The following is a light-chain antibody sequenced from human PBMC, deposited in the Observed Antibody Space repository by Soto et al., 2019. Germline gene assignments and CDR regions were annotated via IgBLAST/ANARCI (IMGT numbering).Light chain of an antibody. CDR1: SRDIGHYNY. CDR3: ASFTTSNTWV. Sequence: QSALTQPASVSGSPGQSITISCTGTSRDIGHYNYVSWFPQHPGKAPKLMIYDVPKQPSGVSNRCSVSKYGNTASLTISGLQTEDEADYYCASFTTSNTWVFGGGTKLTVI. CDR2: DVP. V-gene: IGLV2-14*01. J-gene: IGLJ3*02.